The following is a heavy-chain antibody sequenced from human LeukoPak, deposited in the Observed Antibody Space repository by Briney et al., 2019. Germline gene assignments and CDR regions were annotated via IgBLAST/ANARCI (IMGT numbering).Heavy chain of an antibody. J-gene: IGHJ4*02. Sequence: SETLSLTCTVSGGSISSSSYYWGWIRQPPGKGLGWIGSIYYSGSTYYNPSLKSRVTISVDTSKNQFSLKLSSVTAADTAVYYCARLQVPPEGRRLGYFDYWGQGTLVTVSS. CDR3: ARLQVPPEGRRLGYFDY. V-gene: IGHV4-39*01. CDR2: IYYSGST. CDR1: GGSISSSSYY.